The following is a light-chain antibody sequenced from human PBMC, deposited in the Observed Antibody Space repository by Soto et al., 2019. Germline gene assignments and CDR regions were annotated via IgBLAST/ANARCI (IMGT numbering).Light chain of an antibody. J-gene: IGKJ4*01. V-gene: IGKV3-11*01. CDR1: ESIGNY. CDR3: QWRSDWPPRLT. CDR2: DAS. Sequence: EVVLTQSPATLSLSPGERATLSCRASESIGNYLAWYQQKLGKAPKLLIYDASHRAIGIPGRFSGDGSGTDFTLTISSLEPEDFAVYSCQWRSDWPPRLTFGGGTKVEIK.